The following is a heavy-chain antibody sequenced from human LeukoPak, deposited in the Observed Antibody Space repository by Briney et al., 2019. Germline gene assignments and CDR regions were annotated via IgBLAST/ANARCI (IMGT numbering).Heavy chain of an antibody. Sequence: SGGSLRLSCAASGFTVSSSPINWVRQAPGRGLEWVSVIYSGGNTFYADSVKGRFTISRHNSENTLYLQMNSLSADDTVVYYCVRLMGSGWFDPWGQGTLVTVFS. D-gene: IGHD1-26*01. J-gene: IGHJ5*02. CDR2: IYSGGNT. CDR1: GFTVSSSP. V-gene: IGHV3-53*04. CDR3: VRLMGSGWFDP.